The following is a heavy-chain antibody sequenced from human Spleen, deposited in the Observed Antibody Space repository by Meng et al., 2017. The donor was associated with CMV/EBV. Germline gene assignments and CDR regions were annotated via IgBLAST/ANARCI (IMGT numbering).Heavy chain of an antibody. CDR2: IYPGDSDT. CDR1: GYSFTSYW. Sequence: GGSLRLSCKGSGYSFTSYWIGWVRQMPGKGLEWMGIIYPGDSDTRYSPSFQGRVTISADKSISTAYLQWSSLKASDTAMYYCARRGYCSSTSCQFPNYYYGMDVWGQGTTVTVSS. D-gene: IGHD2-2*01. V-gene: IGHV5-51*01. CDR3: ARRGYCSSTSCQFPNYYYGMDV. J-gene: IGHJ6*02.